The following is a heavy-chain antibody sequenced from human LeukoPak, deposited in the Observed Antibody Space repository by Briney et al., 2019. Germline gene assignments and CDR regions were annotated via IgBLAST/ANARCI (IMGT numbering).Heavy chain of an antibody. CDR2: INPNSGGT. V-gene: IGHV1-2*02. CDR1: GYTFTGYY. D-gene: IGHD1-26*01. CDR3: ARDMAHFGGQWELPYYYYMDV. Sequence: GASVKVSCKASGYTFTGYYMHWVRQAPGQGLEWMGWINPNSGGTNYAQKFQGRVTMTRDTSISTAYMELSRLRSDDTAVYYCARDMAHFGGQWELPYYYYMDVWGKGTTVTVSS. J-gene: IGHJ6*03.